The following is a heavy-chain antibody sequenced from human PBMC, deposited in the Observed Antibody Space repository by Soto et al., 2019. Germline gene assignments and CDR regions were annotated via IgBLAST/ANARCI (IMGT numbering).Heavy chain of an antibody. D-gene: IGHD3-16*01. CDR2: ISGSGGST. CDR3: AKESLGGGYYDYIWWSFRPKETDP. V-gene: IGHV3-23*01. J-gene: IGHJ5*02. Sequence: EVQLLESGGGLVQPGGSLRLSCAASGFTFSSYAMSWVRQAPGKGLEWVSAISGSGGSTYYADSVKGRFTISKDNSKNTLYLQMNSLRAEDTAVYYFAKESLGGGYYDYIWWSFRPKETDPWGQGTLVTVSS. CDR1: GFTFSSYA.